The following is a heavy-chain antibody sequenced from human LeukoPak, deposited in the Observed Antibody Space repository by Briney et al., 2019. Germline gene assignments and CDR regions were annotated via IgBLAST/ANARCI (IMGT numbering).Heavy chain of an antibody. CDR2: IYYSGST. V-gene: IGHV4-39*01. CDR3: ARQWDILVVVAGKATTPPYFDY. CDR1: GGSISSSSYY. Sequence: PSETLSLTCTVSGGSISSSSYYWGWIRQPPGKGLEWIGSIYYSGSTYYNPSLKSRVTISVDTSKNQFSLKLSSVTAADTAVYYCARQWDILVVVAGKATTPPYFDYWGQGTLVTVSS. J-gene: IGHJ4*02. D-gene: IGHD2-15*01.